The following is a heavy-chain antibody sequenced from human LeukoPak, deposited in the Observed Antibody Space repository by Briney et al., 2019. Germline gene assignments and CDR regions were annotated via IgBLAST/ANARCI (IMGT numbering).Heavy chain of an antibody. Sequence: SCKASGGTFSSYAMSWVRQAPGKGLEWVSAISGSGGSTYYADSVKGRFTISRDNSKNTLYLQMNSLRAEDTAVYYCVKGSGSYYASRFDYWGQGTLVTVSS. J-gene: IGHJ4*02. CDR2: ISGSGGST. V-gene: IGHV3-23*01. D-gene: IGHD3-10*01. CDR1: GGTFSSYA. CDR3: VKGSGSYYASRFDY.